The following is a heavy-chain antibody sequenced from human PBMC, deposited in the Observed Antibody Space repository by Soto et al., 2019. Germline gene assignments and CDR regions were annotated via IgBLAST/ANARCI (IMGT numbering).Heavy chain of an antibody. CDR2: ISAYNGNT. V-gene: IGHV1-18*01. CDR1: GYTFTSYG. D-gene: IGHD6-6*01. J-gene: IGHJ6*03. Sequence: QVQLLQSGAEVKKPGASVKVSCKASGYTFTSYGISWVRQAPGQGLEWMGWISAYNGNTNYAQKLQGRVTMTTDTSTSTAYMELRSLRSDDTAVYYCARVGDIAARFYFYYYYYYMDVWGKGTTVTVSS. CDR3: ARVGDIAARFYFYYYYYYMDV.